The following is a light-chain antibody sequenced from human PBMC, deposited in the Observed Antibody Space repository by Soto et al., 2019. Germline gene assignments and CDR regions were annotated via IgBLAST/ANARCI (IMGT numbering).Light chain of an antibody. J-gene: IGKJ4*01. CDR2: GAS. V-gene: IGKV3-11*01. CDR1: QSVSSY. CDR3: QQHSNWQIT. Sequence: EIVLTQSPVTLPLSPGERATLSGRASQSVSSYLGWYQQKPGQAPRLLIYGASTRATGIPARFIGSGSGTEFTLAISRLEPEDFAVYYCQQHSNWQITFGGGTKVEIK.